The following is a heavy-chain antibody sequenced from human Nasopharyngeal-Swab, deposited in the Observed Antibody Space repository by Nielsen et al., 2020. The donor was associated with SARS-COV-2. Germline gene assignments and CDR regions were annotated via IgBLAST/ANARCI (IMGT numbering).Heavy chain of an antibody. CDR3: AKEMGLVGGIANSLFDY. CDR2: ISGNTFTT. Sequence: GESLKISCAASGFTFSSYAMSWVRQAPGKGLEWVSSISGNTFTTYYTNSVKGRFTISRDNSKNTLSLQMNSLRAEDTAVYYCAKEMGLVGGIANSLFDYWGQGTLVTVS. CDR1: GFTFSSYA. J-gene: IGHJ4*02. D-gene: IGHD3/OR15-3a*01. V-gene: IGHV3-23*01.